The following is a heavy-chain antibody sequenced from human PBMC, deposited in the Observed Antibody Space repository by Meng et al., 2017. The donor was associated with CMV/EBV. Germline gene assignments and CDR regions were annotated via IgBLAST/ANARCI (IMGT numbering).Heavy chain of an antibody. Sequence: GSLRLSCTVSGGSISSYYWSWIRQPPGKGLEWIGYIYYSGSTNYNPSLKSRVTISVDTSKNLFSLKLSSVTAADTAVYYCASSQQLAEKHFDYWGQGTLVTVSS. CDR3: ASSQQLAEKHFDY. CDR2: IYYSGST. CDR1: GGSISSYY. D-gene: IGHD6-13*01. J-gene: IGHJ4*02. V-gene: IGHV4-59*01.